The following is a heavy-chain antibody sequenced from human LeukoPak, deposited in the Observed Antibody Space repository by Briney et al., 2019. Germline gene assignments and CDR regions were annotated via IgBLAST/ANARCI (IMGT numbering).Heavy chain of an antibody. CDR2: INPSGGST. D-gene: IGHD6-19*01. V-gene: IGHV1-46*01. J-gene: IGHJ6*02. CDR3: ARELGYSSGWNYYYGMDV. Sequence: ASVKVSCKASGYTFTSYYMHWVRQAPGQGLEWMGIINPSGGSTSYAQKFQGRVTMTTDTSTSTAYMELRSLRSDDTAVYYCARELGYSSGWNYYYGMDVWGQGTTVTVSS. CDR1: GYTFTSYY.